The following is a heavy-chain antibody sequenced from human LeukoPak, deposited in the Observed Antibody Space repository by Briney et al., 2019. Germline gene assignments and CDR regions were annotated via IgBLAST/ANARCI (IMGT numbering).Heavy chain of an antibody. CDR1: GGSISSSNW. J-gene: IGHJ4*02. D-gene: IGHD5-24*01. CDR2: TYHSGST. V-gene: IGHV4-4*02. CDR3: ARDPGRWQQLGYFDY. Sequence: SETLSLTCAVSGGSISSSNWWSWVRQPPGKGLEWIGETYHSGSTNYNPSLKSRVTISVDTSKNQFSLKLSSVTAADTAVYYCARDPGRWQQLGYFDYWGRGTLVTVSS.